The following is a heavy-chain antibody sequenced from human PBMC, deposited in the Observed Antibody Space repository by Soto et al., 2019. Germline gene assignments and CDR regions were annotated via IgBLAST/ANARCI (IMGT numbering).Heavy chain of an antibody. CDR1: GGSFSGYY. D-gene: IGHD6-6*01. CDR2: INHSGST. CDR3: ARGLRAARQTPKYYYYYYMDV. Sequence: SETLSLTCAVYGGSFSGYYWSWIRQPPGKGLEWIGEINHSGSTNYNPSLKSRVTISVDTSKNQFSLKLSSVTAADTAVYYCARGLRAARQTPKYYYYYYMDVWGKGTTVTVSS. J-gene: IGHJ6*03. V-gene: IGHV4-34*01.